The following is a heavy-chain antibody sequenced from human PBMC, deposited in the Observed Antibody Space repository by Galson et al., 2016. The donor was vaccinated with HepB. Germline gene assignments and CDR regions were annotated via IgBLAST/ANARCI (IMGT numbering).Heavy chain of an antibody. V-gene: IGHV4-39*01. CDR1: GGSISSSTNY. CDR2: IYYSGST. J-gene: IGHJ4*02. CDR3: ARHAQPYSTSSPFDY. D-gene: IGHD6-6*01. Sequence: SETLSLTCSVSGGSISSSTNYWAWIRQPPGKGLEWIGNIYYSGSTYYNPSLKSRVTISVDTSKNQFSLKLSSVTAADTAVYYCARHAQPYSTSSPFDYWGQGTLATVSS.